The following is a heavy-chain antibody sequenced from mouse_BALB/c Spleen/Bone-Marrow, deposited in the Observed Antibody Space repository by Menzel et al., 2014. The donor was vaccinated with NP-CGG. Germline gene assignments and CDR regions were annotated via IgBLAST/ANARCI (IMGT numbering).Heavy chain of an antibody. CDR3: ARGYYVHAIAY. CDR1: AYSFTGYC. CDR2: INCYNGAI. V-gene: IGHV1S34*01. Sequence: LVRTGASVKISCKASAYSFTGYCMHWVKQSPGQSLEWIGDINCYNGAITYNQKFKGKATFTAGQSSSTAYIKLHSRTSEDAAVYYCARGYYVHAIAYWGQGTLVTVS. J-gene: IGHJ3*01. D-gene: IGHD1-1*02.